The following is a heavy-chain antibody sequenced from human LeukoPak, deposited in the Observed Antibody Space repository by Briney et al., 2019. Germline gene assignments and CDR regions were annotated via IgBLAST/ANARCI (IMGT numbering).Heavy chain of an antibody. CDR2: INPSGGST. CDR3: ARGLKYLRYCSGGSCPDLIRY. D-gene: IGHD2-15*01. V-gene: IGHV1-46*01. J-gene: IGHJ4*02. Sequence: ASVKVSCKASGYTFTSYYMHWVRQAPGQGLEWMGIINPSGGSTSYAQKFQGRVTMTRNTSISTAYMELSSLRSEDTAVYYCARGLKYLRYCSGGSCPDLIRYWGQGTLVTVSS. CDR1: GYTFTSYY.